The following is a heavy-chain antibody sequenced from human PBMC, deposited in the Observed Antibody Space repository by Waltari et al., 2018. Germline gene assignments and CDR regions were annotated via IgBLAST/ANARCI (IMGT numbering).Heavy chain of an antibody. V-gene: IGHV4-59*01. Sequence: QVQLQESGPGLVKPSETLSLTCTVSGGSISSDYWSWIRQPPGKGLEWIGYVYYSGTTNYNPSLKSRVTISLDTSKNQFSLKLTSVTAADTAVYYCATGRWFDPWGQGTLVTVS. CDR1: GGSISSDY. CDR2: VYYSGTT. CDR3: ATGRWFDP. J-gene: IGHJ5*02.